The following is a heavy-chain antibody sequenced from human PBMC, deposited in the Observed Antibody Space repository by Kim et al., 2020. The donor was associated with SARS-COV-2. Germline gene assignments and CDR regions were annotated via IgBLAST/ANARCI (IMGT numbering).Heavy chain of an antibody. CDR3: ARRIASYNYYCFDV. D-gene: IGHD2-21*01. V-gene: IGHV4-4*02. J-gene: IGHJ6*02. Sequence: YNPSLKSRANISLDKSKNDFSLNLTSVTAADTALYYFARRIASYNYYCFDVWGQGTTVTVSS.